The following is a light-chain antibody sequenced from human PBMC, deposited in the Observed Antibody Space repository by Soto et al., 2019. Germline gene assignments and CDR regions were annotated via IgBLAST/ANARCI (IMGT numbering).Light chain of an antibody. CDR2: EVS. CDR1: SSDVGGYNY. J-gene: IGLJ1*01. V-gene: IGLV2-14*01. Sequence: QSVLTQPASVSGSPGQSITFSCTGTSSDVGGYNYVSWYQQHPGKAPKLLIYEVSNRPSGVSHRFSGSKSGNTASLTISGLQAEDEADYYCSSYTITNILSYVFGTGTKVTVL. CDR3: SSYTITNILSYV.